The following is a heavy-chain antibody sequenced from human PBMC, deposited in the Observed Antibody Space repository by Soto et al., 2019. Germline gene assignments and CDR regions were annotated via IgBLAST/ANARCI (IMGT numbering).Heavy chain of an antibody. CDR1: GFTFDDYA. J-gene: IGHJ6*02. CDR2: ISWNSGSI. Sequence: GGSLRLSCAASGFTFDDYAMHWVRQAPAKGMEWVSGISWNSGSIGYADSVKGRFTISRDNAKNSLYLHMHSLRAEDTALYYCAKDISSRDSDASGSHYYYGMEIWGQETTV. D-gene: IGHD3-10*01. V-gene: IGHV3-9*01. CDR3: AKDISSRDSDASGSHYYYGMEI.